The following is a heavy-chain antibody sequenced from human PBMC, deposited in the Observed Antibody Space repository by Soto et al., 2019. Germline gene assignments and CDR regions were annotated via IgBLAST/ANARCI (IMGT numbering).Heavy chain of an antibody. D-gene: IGHD5-18*01. V-gene: IGHV1-8*01. CDR3: ARVGIGYSYGFPSYMDV. CDR1: GYTFTSYD. J-gene: IGHJ6*03. CDR2: MNPNSGNT. Sequence: GASVKVSCKASGYTFTSYDINWVRQATGQGLEWMGWMNPNSGNTGYAQKFQGRVTMTRNTSISTAYMELSSLRSEDTAVYYCARVGIGYSYGFPSYMDVWGKGTTVTVSS.